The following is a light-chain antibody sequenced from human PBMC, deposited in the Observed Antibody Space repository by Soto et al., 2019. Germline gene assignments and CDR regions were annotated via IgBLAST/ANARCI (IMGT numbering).Light chain of an antibody. Sequence: QSVLTQPPSASGSPGQSVTISCTGTSSDVGGYNYVSWYQHHPGKGPKLMIYEVGKRTSGVPDRFSGSKSGNTASLTVSGLQAEDEADYYCSSFAGSNTVFGGGTKVTVL. CDR2: EVG. V-gene: IGLV2-8*01. CDR1: SSDVGGYNY. CDR3: SSFAGSNTV. J-gene: IGLJ2*01.